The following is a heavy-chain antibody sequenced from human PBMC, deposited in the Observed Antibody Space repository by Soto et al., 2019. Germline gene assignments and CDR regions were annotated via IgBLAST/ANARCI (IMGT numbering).Heavy chain of an antibody. V-gene: IGHV4-31*03. J-gene: IGHJ4*02. CDR1: GGSISSGGYY. CDR3: AREGGIVGATAADY. CDR2: IYYSGST. D-gene: IGHD1-26*01. Sequence: QVQLQESGPGLVKPSQTLSLTCTVSGGSISSGGYYWSWIRRHPGKGLEWIGYIYYSGSTYYNPIPKSRVTISVDTSKNQFSLKLSSVTAADTAVYYCAREGGIVGATAADYWGQGTLVTVSS.